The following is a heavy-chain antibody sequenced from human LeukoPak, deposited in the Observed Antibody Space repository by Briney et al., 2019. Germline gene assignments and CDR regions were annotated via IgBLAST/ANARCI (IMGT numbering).Heavy chain of an antibody. V-gene: IGHV4-59*08. D-gene: IGHD3-16*01. CDR2: IYYSGST. CDR1: GGSTSSYY. Sequence: SETLSLTCTVSGGSTSSYYWSWIRQPPGKGLEWIGYIYYSGSTNYNPSLKSRVTISVDTSKNQFSLKLSSVTAADTAVYYCARLRFGNGGYYFDYWGQGTLVTVSS. CDR3: ARLRFGNGGYYFDY. J-gene: IGHJ4*02.